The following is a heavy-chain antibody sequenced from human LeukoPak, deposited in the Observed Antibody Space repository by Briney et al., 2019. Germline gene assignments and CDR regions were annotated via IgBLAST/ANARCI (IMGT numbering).Heavy chain of an antibody. D-gene: IGHD6-13*01. V-gene: IGHV1-69*04. CDR2: IIPILGIA. CDR3: ARDEGSSWYSYYYYGMDV. Sequence: SVKVSCKASGGTFSSYAISWVRQATGQGLEWMGRIIPILGIANYAQKFQGRVTITADKSTSTAYMELSSLRSEDTAVYYCARDEGSSWYSYYYYGMDVWGQGTTVTVPS. CDR1: GGTFSSYA. J-gene: IGHJ6*02.